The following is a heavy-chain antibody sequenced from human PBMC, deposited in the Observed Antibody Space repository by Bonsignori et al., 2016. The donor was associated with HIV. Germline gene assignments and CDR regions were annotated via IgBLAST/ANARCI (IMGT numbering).Heavy chain of an antibody. D-gene: IGHD3-9*01. CDR3: ARDLWYYDILTGYSEPDY. V-gene: IGHV3-21*01. Sequence: VRQAPGKGLEWVSYISSSSSYIYYADSVKGRFTISRDNAKNSLYLQMNSLRAEDTAVYYCARDLWYYDILTGYSEPDYWGQGTLVTVSS. J-gene: IGHJ4*02. CDR2: ISSSSSYI.